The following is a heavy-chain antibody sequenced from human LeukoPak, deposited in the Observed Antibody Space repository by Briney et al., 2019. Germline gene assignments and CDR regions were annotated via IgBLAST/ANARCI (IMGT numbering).Heavy chain of an antibody. CDR1: GYAFASYW. CDR2: IYPGDSDT. V-gene: IGHV5-51*01. D-gene: IGHD3-22*01. CDR3: ARLQLVYYYDSSGPGAFDY. J-gene: IGHJ4*02. Sequence: GESLKISCRVSGYAFASYWIGWVRQMPGKGLEWMGIIYPGDSDTRYSPSFQGQVTISADKSISTAYLQWSSLKASDTAMYYCARLQLVYYYDSSGPGAFDYWGQGTLVTVSS.